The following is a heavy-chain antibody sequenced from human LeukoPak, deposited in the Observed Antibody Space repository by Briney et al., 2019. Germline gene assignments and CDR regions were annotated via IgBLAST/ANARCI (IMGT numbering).Heavy chain of an antibody. CDR1: GGSISSGGYY. D-gene: IGHD3-22*01. Sequence: SETLSLTCTVSGGSISSGGYYWSWIRQHPGKGLEWIGYIYYSGSTYYNPSLKSRVTISVDTSKNQFSLKLSSVTAADTAVYYCASGRFHNHYDSSGYYYVWGQGTLVTVSS. J-gene: IGHJ4*02. CDR3: ASGRFHNHYDSSGYYYV. CDR2: IYYSGST. V-gene: IGHV4-31*03.